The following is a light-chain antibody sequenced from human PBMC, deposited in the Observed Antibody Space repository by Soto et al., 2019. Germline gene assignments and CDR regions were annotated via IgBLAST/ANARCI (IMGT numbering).Light chain of an antibody. J-gene: IGLJ1*01. CDR2: SDN. V-gene: IGLV1-44*01. CDR1: NSNIGTNT. CDR3: AAWDDSLNGYV. Sequence: KRVTISCSGSNSNIGTNTVNWYQQVPGTAPKLLIYSDNQRPSGVPDRFSGSKSGTSASLAISGLQSEDEADYYCAAWDDSLNGYVFGTGTKVTVL.